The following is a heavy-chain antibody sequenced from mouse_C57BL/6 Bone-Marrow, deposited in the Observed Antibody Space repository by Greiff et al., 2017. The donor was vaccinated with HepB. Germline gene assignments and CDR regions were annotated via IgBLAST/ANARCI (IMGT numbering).Heavy chain of an antibody. J-gene: IGHJ1*03. D-gene: IGHD2-3*01. Sequence: EVQGVESGGGLVKPGGSLKLSCAASGFTFSSYAMSWVRQTPEKRLEWVATISDGGSYTYYPDNVKGRFTISRDNAKNNLYLQMSHLKSEDTAMYYCARDDGYYWYFYVWGTGTTVTVSS. CDR2: ISDGGSYT. CDR3: ARDDGYYWYFYV. V-gene: IGHV5-4*01. CDR1: GFTFSSYA.